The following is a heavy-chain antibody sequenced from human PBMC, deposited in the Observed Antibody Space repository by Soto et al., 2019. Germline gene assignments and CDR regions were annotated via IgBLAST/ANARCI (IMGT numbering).Heavy chain of an antibody. J-gene: IGHJ5*02. CDR3: PRERTRGFDP. CDR1: GYTFTSYD. Sequence: QVHLVQSGAEVRKPGASVKVSCKASGYTFTSYDINWLRQATGQGREWMGWMNPNSGNTAYAQKFQGRVTMTRNTSIRTAHMELSSLRSEDTAVYYGPRERTRGFDPWGQGTLVTVSS. V-gene: IGHV1-8*01. CDR2: MNPNSGNT.